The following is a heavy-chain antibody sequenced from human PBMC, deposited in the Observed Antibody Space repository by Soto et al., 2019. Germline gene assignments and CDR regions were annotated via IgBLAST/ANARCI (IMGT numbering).Heavy chain of an antibody. V-gene: IGHV1-69*13. CDR2: IIPIFGTA. Sequence: SVKVSCKASGCTFSSYSISWVRQAPGQGLEWMGGIIPIFGTANYAQKFQGRVTITADESTSTAYMELSSLRSEDTAVYYCAREVGYSYGYSNSRQEDAFDIWGQGTMVTISS. J-gene: IGHJ3*02. CDR1: GCTFSSYS. D-gene: IGHD5-18*01. CDR3: AREVGYSYGYSNSRQEDAFDI.